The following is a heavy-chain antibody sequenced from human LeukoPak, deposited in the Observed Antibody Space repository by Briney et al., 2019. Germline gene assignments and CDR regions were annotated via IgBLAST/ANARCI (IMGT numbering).Heavy chain of an antibody. Sequence: SQTLSLTCAISGDSVSSNSVAWNWIRQSPSRGLEWLGRTYYRSKWYSEYAVSVKSRITINPDTPKNQFSLQLDSVTPEDTAVYYCARAYNWNLDYWGQGALVTVSS. CDR2: TYYRSKWYS. J-gene: IGHJ4*02. CDR1: GDSVSSNSVA. D-gene: IGHD1-1*01. V-gene: IGHV6-1*01. CDR3: ARAYNWNLDY.